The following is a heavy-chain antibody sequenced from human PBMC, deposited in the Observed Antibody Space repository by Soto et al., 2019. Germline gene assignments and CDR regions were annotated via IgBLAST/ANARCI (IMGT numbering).Heavy chain of an antibody. D-gene: IGHD2-21*02. CDR1: GYTFTSYG. CDR3: ARDQGRKGGEYCGGDCYSRHYYGMDV. CDR2: ISAYNGNT. Sequence: GASVKVSCKASGYTFTSYGISWVRQAPGQGLEWMGWISAYNGNTNYAQKLQGRVTMTTDTSTSTAYMELRSLRSDDTAVYYCARDQGRKGGEYCGGDCYSRHYYGMDVWGQGTTVTVSS. V-gene: IGHV1-18*04. J-gene: IGHJ6*02.